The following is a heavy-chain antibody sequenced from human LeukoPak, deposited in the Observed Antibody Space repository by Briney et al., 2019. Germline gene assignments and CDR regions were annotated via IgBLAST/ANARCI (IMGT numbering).Heavy chain of an antibody. J-gene: IGHJ3*02. Sequence: GGSLRLSCAGSGLTLSNYWMSWVRRAPGKGLEWVANINQDGSEKYYVDSVKGRLTISRDNAKNSLFLQMDSLRAEDTAVYYCARAWSRVDAFDIWGQGTMVTVSS. CDR3: ARAWSRVDAFDI. CDR2: INQDGSEK. CDR1: GLTLSNYW. D-gene: IGHD2-8*02. V-gene: IGHV3-7*01.